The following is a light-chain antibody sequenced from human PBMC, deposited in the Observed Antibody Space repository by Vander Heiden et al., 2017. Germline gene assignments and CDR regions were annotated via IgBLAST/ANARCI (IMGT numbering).Light chain of an antibody. Sequence: DGQIIQSSSFLTVSVGEGVNITCLASQGISSYVAWYQQKPGKAPKLLIYAASTLQSGVPSRFSGSGSGTEFTLTISSLQPEDFATYYCQQLDNYPFTFGPGTKVDI. V-gene: IGKV1-9*01. CDR1: QGISSY. J-gene: IGKJ3*01. CDR2: AAS. CDR3: QQLDNYPFT.